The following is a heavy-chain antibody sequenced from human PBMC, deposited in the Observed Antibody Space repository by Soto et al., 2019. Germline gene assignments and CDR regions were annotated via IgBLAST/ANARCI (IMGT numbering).Heavy chain of an antibody. V-gene: IGHV2-70*01. J-gene: IGHJ5*02. CDR1: GFSLSTSGMC. D-gene: IGHD3-10*01. Sequence: SGPTLVNPTQTLTLTCTFSGFSLSTSGMCVSWIRQPPGKALEWLALIDWDDDKYYSTSLKTRLTISKDTSKNQVVLTMTNMEPVDTATYYCARTPITMVRGVITPYWFDPWGQGTLVTVSS. CDR2: IDWDDDK. CDR3: ARTPITMVRGVITPYWFDP.